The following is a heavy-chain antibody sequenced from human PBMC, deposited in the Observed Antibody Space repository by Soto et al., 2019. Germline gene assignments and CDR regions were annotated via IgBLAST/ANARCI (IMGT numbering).Heavy chain of an antibody. V-gene: IGHV3-7*05. D-gene: IGHD2-15*01. J-gene: IGHJ4*02. CDR1: GFTFNNYY. CDR2: INQDGSAK. CDR3: GRGFGGTQ. Sequence: EVQLVESGGGLVQPGGSLRLSCAASGFTFNNYYMVWVRQAPGRGLEWVANINQDGSAKYYVDSVKGRFTISRDNAKSSLYLQINSLRAEDTATYYCGRGFGGTQWGQGSLVTVSS.